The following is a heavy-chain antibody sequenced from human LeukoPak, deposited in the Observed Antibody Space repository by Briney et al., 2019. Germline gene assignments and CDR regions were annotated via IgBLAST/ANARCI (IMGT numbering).Heavy chain of an antibody. CDR2: ISSSGSTI. D-gene: IGHD3-10*01. V-gene: IGHV3-48*03. J-gene: IGHJ4*02. Sequence: PGGSLRLSCAASGFTFSSYEMNWVRQAPGKGLEWVSYISSSGSTIYYADSVKGRFTISRDNAKNSLYLQMNSLRAEDTAVYYCAREQYYGSGSYVGVDYWGQGTLVTVSS. CDR1: GFTFSSYE. CDR3: AREQYYGSGSYVGVDY.